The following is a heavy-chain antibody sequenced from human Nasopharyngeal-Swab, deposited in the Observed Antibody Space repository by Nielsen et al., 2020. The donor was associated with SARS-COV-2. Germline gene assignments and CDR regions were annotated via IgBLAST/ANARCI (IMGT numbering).Heavy chain of an antibody. CDR3: ARFGALRGSGSYYY. CDR2: IIPIFGTA. CDR1: GGTFSSYA. V-gene: IGHV1-69*13. D-gene: IGHD3-10*01. J-gene: IGHJ4*02. Sequence: SVKVSCKASGGTFSSYAISWVRQAPEQGLEWMGGIIPIFGTANYAQKFQGRVTITADESTSTAYMELSSLRSEDTAVYYCARFGALRGSGSYYYWGQGTLVTVSS.